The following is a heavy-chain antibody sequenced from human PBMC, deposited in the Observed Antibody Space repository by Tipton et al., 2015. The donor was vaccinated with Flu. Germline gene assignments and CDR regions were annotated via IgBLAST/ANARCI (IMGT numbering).Heavy chain of an antibody. CDR2: INHSGST. V-gene: IGHV4-34*01. D-gene: IGHD6-19*01. CDR1: GGSFSGYY. Sequence: TLSLTCAVYGGSFSGYYWSWIRQPPGKGLEWIGEINHSGSTNYNPSLKSRVTISVDTSKNQFSLKLSSVTAADTAVYYCARIAGWQWLVLWFDPWGQGTLVTVSS. J-gene: IGHJ5*02. CDR3: ARIAGWQWLVLWFDP.